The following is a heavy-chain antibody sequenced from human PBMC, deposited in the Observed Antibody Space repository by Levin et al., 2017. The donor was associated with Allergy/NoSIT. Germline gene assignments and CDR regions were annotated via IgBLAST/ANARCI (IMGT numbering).Heavy chain of an antibody. CDR3: AYGLRLNHFDY. V-gene: IGHV3-74*01. Sequence: LSLTCAASGFTFSTYWMHWVRQAPGKGLVWISRINSDGSSTTYADSVKGRFTISRDNAKNTLYLQMNSLRAEDTAVYYCAYGLRLNHFDYWGQGTLVTVSS. CDR1: GFTFSTYW. J-gene: IGHJ4*02. CDR2: INSDGSST. D-gene: IGHD3-10*01.